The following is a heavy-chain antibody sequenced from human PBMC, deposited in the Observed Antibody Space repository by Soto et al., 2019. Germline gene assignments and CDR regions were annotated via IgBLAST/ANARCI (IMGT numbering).Heavy chain of an antibody. J-gene: IGHJ6*03. V-gene: IGHV3-30*18. CDR3: AKDLVGIAAYQIYYYYYYYMDV. CDR1: GFTFSSYG. D-gene: IGHD6-13*01. Sequence: QVQLVESGGGVVQPGRSLRLSCAASGFTFSSYGMHWVRQAPGKGLEWVAVISYDGSNKYYADSVKGRFTISRDNSKNTLYLQMNSLRADDTAVYYCAKDLVGIAAYQIYYYYYYYMDVWGKGTTVTVSS. CDR2: ISYDGSNK.